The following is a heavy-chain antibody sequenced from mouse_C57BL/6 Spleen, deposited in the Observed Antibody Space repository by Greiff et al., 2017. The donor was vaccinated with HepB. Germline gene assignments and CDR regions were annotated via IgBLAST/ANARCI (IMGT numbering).Heavy chain of an antibody. V-gene: IGHV1-5*01. CDR2: IYPGNSDT. Sequence: EVQRVESGTVLARPGASVKMSCKTSGYTFTSYWMHWVKQRPGQGLEWIGAIYPGNSDTSYNQKFKGKAKLTAVTSASTAYMELSSLTNEDSAVYYCTRAGLTGTDYYAMDYWGQGTSVTVSS. CDR3: TRAGLTGTDYYAMDY. D-gene: IGHD4-1*01. J-gene: IGHJ4*01. CDR1: GYTFTSYW.